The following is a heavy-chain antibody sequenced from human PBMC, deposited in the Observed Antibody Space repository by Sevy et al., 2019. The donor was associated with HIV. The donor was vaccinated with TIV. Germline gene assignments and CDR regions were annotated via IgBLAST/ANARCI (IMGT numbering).Heavy chain of an antibody. CDR2: IYHSGSS. D-gene: IGHD6-6*01. Sequence: SETLSLTCTVSGAAISSGGYYWTWNRQHPGKGLEWIGNIYHSGSSFYNPSLKGRVVMSVVTSKNQFSLNLTSLTAADTAVYYCARVPVDSSPYYYAIDVWGQGTSVTVSS. V-gene: IGHV4-31*03. J-gene: IGHJ6*02. CDR3: ARVPVDSSPYYYAIDV. CDR1: GAAISSGGYY.